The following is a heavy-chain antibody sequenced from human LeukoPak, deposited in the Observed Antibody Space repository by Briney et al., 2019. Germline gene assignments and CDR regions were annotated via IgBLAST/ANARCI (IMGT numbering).Heavy chain of an antibody. CDR1: GFSFGSYE. Sequence: PGGSLRLSCVGSGFSFGSYEINWVRQAPGKGLEWVSYISDIGTTTHYADSVKGRFTIFRDNAKNSVCLLMDSLMAEDTAIYYCARDRSKVTAYDDALDIWGQGTMVTVSS. CDR2: ISDIGTTT. V-gene: IGHV3-48*03. J-gene: IGHJ3*02. D-gene: IGHD2-21*02. CDR3: ARDRSKVTAYDDALDI.